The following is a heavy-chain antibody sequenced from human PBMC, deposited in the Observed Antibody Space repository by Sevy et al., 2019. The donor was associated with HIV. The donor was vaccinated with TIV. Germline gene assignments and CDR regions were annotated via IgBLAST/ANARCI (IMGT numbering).Heavy chain of an antibody. CDR3: ARELVVVVPGGYYYGMDV. CDR1: GYTFTGYY. CDR2: INPNSGGT. Sequence: ASVKVSCKASGYTFTGYYMHWVRQAPGQGLEWMGWINPNSGGTNYAQKFQGRVTMTRDTSISTAYMELSRLRSDDKAVYYCARELVVVVPGGYYYGMDVWGQGTTVTVSS. J-gene: IGHJ6*02. D-gene: IGHD2-2*01. V-gene: IGHV1-2*02.